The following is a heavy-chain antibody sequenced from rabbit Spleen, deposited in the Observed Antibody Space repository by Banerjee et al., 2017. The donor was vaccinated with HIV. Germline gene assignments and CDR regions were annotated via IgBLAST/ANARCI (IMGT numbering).Heavy chain of an antibody. V-gene: IGHV1S7*01. D-gene: IGHD8-1*01. CDR3: ARHAGYAGFGYSTLDL. CDR1: RFDFSTYS. CDR2: IDPVFGST. Sequence: QELVESGGGLVQPGGSLKLSCKASRFDFSTYSMSWVRQAPGKGLEWIGYIDPVFGSTYYASWVNGRFTISSDNAQNTVDLQMNSLTAADTATYFCARHAGYAGFGYSTLDLWGQGTLVTV. J-gene: IGHJ3*01.